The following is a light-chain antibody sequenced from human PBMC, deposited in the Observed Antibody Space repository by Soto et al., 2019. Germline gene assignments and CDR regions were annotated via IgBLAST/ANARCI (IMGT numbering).Light chain of an antibody. CDR1: QSISSY. V-gene: IGKV1-39*01. J-gene: IGKJ4*01. CDR3: QQSYSTPLT. CDR2: AAS. Sequence: DIQMTQSPSSLSASVGDRVTITCRASQSISSYVNWYQQKSGKAPKLLIYAASSLQSGVPSRFSGSGSVTDFTLTISSLQPEDFATYYCQQSYSTPLTFGGGTKVELK.